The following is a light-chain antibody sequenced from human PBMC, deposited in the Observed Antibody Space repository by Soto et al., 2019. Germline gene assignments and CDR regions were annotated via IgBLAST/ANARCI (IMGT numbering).Light chain of an antibody. CDR1: NSDVGSYNR. CDR3: NSYTTTETYV. V-gene: IGLV2-14*01. Sequence: QSALTQPASVSGSPGQSITISCTGTNSDVGSYNRVSWYQQPPGTAPKLMIFDVNNRPSGVSYRFSGSKSGNTAYLTISGLQAEDEDDYYCNSYTTTETYVFGTGTKLTVL. CDR2: DVN. J-gene: IGLJ1*01.